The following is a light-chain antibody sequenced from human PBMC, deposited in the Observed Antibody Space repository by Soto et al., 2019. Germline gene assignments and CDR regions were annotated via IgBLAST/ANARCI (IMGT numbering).Light chain of an antibody. V-gene: IGKV1-33*01. CDR3: QQYAARPYT. CDR1: QDIDRY. J-gene: IGKJ4*01. Sequence: DIQITQSTSSLSASVGDRVTISCEASQDIDRYLNWYQQKPGKGPKLLIYDTSSLETGVPSRFRGYTSGTEFTLIITNLQPEDFATYFCQQYAARPYTFGGVTKV. CDR2: DTS.